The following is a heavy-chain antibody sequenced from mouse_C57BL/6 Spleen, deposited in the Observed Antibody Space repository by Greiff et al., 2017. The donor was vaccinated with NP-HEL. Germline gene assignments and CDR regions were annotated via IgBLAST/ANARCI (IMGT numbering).Heavy chain of an antibody. CDR2: INPNYGTT. V-gene: IGHV1-39*01. CDR1: GYSFTDYN. D-gene: IGHD1-1*01. J-gene: IGHJ4*01. Sequence: VQLQQSGPELVKPGASVKISCKASGYSFTDYNMNWVKQSNGKSLEWIGVINPNYGTTSYNQKFKGKATLTVDQSSSTAYMQLNSLTSEDSAVYYCARESGVTTVVAPYYAMDYWGQGTSVTVSS. CDR3: ARESGVTTVVAPYYAMDY.